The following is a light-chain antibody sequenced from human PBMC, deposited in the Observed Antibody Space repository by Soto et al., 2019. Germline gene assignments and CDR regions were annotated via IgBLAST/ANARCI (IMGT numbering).Light chain of an antibody. CDR3: QEYIQWPPGL. Sequence: DIGVTQSPATLSASPGERVTLSCRASQFVSSRLAWYQQRPGQVPRLLIYDTSTRAPGISARFSGSGSGTEFTLTIRSLQSEDFAVYYCQEYIQWPPGLFGPGTTVDIK. V-gene: IGKV3-15*01. CDR1: QFVSSR. J-gene: IGKJ1*01. CDR2: DTS.